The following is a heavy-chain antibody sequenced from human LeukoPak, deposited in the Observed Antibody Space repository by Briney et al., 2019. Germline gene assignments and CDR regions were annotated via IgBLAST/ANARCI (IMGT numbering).Heavy chain of an antibody. D-gene: IGHD6-19*01. V-gene: IGHV3-23*01. CDR2: ISGSGGST. Sequence: GGSLRHSCAASGFTFSSYAMSWVRQAPGKGLEWVSAISGSGGSTYYADSVKGRFTISRDNSKNTLYLQMNSLRAEDTAVYYCAKGKEGSSGWLNWFDPWGQGTLVTVSS. CDR1: GFTFSSYA. CDR3: AKGKEGSSGWLNWFDP. J-gene: IGHJ5*02.